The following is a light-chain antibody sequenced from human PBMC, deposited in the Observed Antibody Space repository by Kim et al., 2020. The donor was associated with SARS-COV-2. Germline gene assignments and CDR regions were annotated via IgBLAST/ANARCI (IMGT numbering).Light chain of an antibody. CDR1: SSDVGAYNY. CDR3: ISYTRSSTYV. V-gene: IGLV2-14*03. J-gene: IGLJ1*01. Sequence: QSALTQPASVSGSPGQSITISCTGTSSDVGAYNYVSWYQQHPGKATKLMIYDVSNRPSGVSNRFSGSKSGNTASLTISGLQAEDEADYYCISYTRSSTYVFGTGTKVTVL. CDR2: DVS.